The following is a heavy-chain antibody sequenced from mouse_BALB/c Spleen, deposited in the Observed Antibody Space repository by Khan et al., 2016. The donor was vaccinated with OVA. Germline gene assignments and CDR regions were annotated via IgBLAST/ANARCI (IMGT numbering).Heavy chain of an antibody. J-gene: IGHJ3*01. D-gene: IGHD1-1*01. V-gene: IGHV1-4*01. CDR1: GYTFTSYT. CDR3: VGDGAYTRIDGWFAY. Sequence: VQLQQSGAELARPGASVKMSCKASGYTFTSYTIHWIKKRPGPGLEWIGYINPSNGYTTYNQQLKDQATLTTDKSPPTAYLPLTSLPSDHSAVFNCVGDGAYTRIDGWFAYWGQGTLVTVSA. CDR2: INPSNGYT.